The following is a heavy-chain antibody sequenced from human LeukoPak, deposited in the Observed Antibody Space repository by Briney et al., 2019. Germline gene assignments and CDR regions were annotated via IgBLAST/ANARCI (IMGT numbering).Heavy chain of an antibody. V-gene: IGHV6-1*01. CDR3: ARENYGDYVTWFDP. Sequence: SQTLSLTCAISGDSVSSNSAAWNWIRQSPSRGLEWLGRTYYRSKWYNDYAVSVKSRITINPDTSKNQFSLQLSSVTAADTAVYYCARENYGDYVTWFDPWGQGTLVTVSS. CDR2: TYYRSKWYN. D-gene: IGHD4-17*01. J-gene: IGHJ5*02. CDR1: GDSVSSNSAA.